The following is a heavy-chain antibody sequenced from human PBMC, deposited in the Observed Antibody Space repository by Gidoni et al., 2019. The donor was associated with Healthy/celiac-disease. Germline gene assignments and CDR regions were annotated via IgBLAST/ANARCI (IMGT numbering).Heavy chain of an antibody. D-gene: IGHD6-19*01. J-gene: IGHJ4*02. CDR1: GGSISSYY. V-gene: IGHV4-59*01. Sequence: QVQLQESGPGLVKPSETLSLTCTVAGGSISSYYWSWIRQPPGKGLEWIGYIYYSGSTTYNPSLKSRVTISVDTSKNPFSLQLRSVTAADTAVYYCARLERYSSGWKHFDYWGQGTLVTVSS. CDR3: ARLERYSSGWKHFDY. CDR2: IYYSGST.